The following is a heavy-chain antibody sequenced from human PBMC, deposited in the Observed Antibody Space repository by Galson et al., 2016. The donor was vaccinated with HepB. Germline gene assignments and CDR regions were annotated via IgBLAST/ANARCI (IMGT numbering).Heavy chain of an antibody. CDR2: ITSSGGRT. D-gene: IGHD6-19*01. V-gene: IGHV3-23*01. CDR1: GFTFSNYA. Sequence: SLRLSCAVSGFTFSNYAMSWVRQAPGKGLEWVSGITSSGGRTYYTDPLQGRFTISRDNPKNMVYLHMNSLRAADTAVYSCAKAPALYNSVAGPPFGYFDLWGRGTLATVSS. CDR3: AKAPALYNSVAGPPFGYFDL. J-gene: IGHJ2*01.